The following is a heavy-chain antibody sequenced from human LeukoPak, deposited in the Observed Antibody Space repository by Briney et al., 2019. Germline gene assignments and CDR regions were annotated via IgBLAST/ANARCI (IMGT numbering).Heavy chain of an antibody. CDR2: IYSSGNT. V-gene: IGHV4-59*10. CDR1: GGSFSGYY. Sequence: PSETLSLTCAVYGGSFSGYYWSWIRQPPGKGLEWIGRIYSSGNTNYDPSLKSRLTMSVDTSKNQFSLKLNSVTAADTAVYYCARGLTRRRAFDIWGQGTMVTVSS. CDR3: ARGLTRRRAFDI. J-gene: IGHJ3*02.